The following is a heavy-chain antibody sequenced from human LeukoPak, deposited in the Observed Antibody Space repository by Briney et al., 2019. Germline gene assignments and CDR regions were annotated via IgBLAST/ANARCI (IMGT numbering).Heavy chain of an antibody. J-gene: IGHJ4*02. D-gene: IGHD1-7*01. CDR2: ISAYNGNT. CDR1: GYTFTSYG. V-gene: IGHV1-18*01. Sequence: ASVKVSCKASGYTFTSYGISWVRQAPGQGLEWMGWISAYNGNTKYSQNFQGRVTITRDTSASTAYMELRSLRSEDTAVYYCASSREGRVDSETRLVDYWGQGTLVTVSS. CDR3: ASSREGRVDSETRLVDY.